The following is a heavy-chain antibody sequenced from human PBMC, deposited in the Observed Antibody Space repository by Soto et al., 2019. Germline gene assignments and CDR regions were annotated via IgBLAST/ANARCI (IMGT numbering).Heavy chain of an antibody. Sequence: SETLSLTCTVSGGSISSSSYYWGWIRQPPGKGLEWIGSIYYSGSTYYNPSLKSRVTISVDTSKNQFSLKLSSVTAADTAVYYCARRGSSRYYYYYYMDVWGKGTTVTVSS. CDR3: ARRGSSRYYYYYYMDV. CDR1: GGSISSSSYY. D-gene: IGHD6-6*01. V-gene: IGHV4-39*01. J-gene: IGHJ6*03. CDR2: IYYSGST.